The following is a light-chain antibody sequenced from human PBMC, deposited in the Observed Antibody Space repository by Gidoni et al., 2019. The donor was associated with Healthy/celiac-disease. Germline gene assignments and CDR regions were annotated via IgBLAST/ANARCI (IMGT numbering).Light chain of an antibody. Sequence: QSVLTPPPSVSATPGPKAAISCSGSSSNIGTNYVSCYQQLTGTAPKLLIYDNNKRPSGILYRLSGAKSGTSATLGITGRQTGDEADYYCGTWYRSLSAVVFGGGTKLTVL. J-gene: IGLJ2*01. CDR3: GTWYRSLSAVV. V-gene: IGLV1-51*01. CDR2: DNN. CDR1: SSNIGTNY.